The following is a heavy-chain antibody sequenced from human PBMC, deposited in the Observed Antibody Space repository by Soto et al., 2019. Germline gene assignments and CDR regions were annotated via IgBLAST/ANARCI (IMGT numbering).Heavy chain of an antibody. Sequence: GGSLRLSCAASGLTFSSYAMSWVRQAPGKGLEWVSAISGSGGSTYYADSVKGRFTISRDNSKNTLYLQMNSLRAEDTAVYYCAKDLTFSRGIAVVPPAMLASGHFDYWGQGTLVTVSS. D-gene: IGHD2-2*01. CDR2: ISGSGGST. V-gene: IGHV3-23*01. CDR3: AKDLTFSRGIAVVPPAMLASGHFDY. CDR1: GLTFSSYA. J-gene: IGHJ4*02.